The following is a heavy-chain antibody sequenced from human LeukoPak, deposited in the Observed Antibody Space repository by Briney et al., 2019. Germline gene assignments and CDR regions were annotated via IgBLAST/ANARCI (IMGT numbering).Heavy chain of an antibody. J-gene: IGHJ3*02. Sequence: ASVKVSCKASGYTFTSYGISWVRQAPGQGLEWMGWISAYNGNTNYAQKLQGRVTMTTDTSTSTAYMELRSLRSDDTAVYYCARELVTTVTTVDALDIWGQGTMVTVSS. V-gene: IGHV1-18*01. CDR2: ISAYNGNT. CDR3: ARELVTTVTTVDALDI. D-gene: IGHD4-17*01. CDR1: GYTFTSYG.